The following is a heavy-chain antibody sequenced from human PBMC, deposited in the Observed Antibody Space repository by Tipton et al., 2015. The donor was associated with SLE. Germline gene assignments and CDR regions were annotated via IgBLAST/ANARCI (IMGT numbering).Heavy chain of an antibody. V-gene: IGHV4-4*09. Sequence: TLSLTCTVSGGSISSYYWSWIRQPPGKGLEWIGYIYTSGSTNYNPSLKSRVTISVDTSKNQFSLKLSSVTAADTAVYYCARANTPRRNFDYWGQGTLVTVSS. J-gene: IGHJ4*02. CDR2: IYTSGST. CDR1: GGSISSYY. CDR3: ARANTPRRNFDY. D-gene: IGHD4/OR15-4a*01.